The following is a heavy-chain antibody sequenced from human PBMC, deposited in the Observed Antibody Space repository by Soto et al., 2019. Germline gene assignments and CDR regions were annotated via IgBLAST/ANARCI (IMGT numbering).Heavy chain of an antibody. J-gene: IGHJ6*03. CDR1: GYTFTSYG. CDR2: ISAYNGNT. Sequence: ASVKVSCKASGYTFTSYGISWVQQAPGQGLEWMGWISAYNGNTNYAQKLQGRVTMTTDTSMSTAYMELSSLRSEDTAVYYCARGIRSRYGSGSYYFDYYYYMDVWGKGTTVTVSS. CDR3: ARGIRSRYGSGSYYFDYYYYMDV. V-gene: IGHV1-18*01. D-gene: IGHD3-10*01.